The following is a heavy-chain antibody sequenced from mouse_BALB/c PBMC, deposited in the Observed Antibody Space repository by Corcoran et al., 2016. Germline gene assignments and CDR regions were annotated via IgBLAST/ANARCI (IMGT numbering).Heavy chain of an antibody. Sequence: QIQLVQSGPELKKPGETVKISCKASGHTFTNYGMNWVKQAPGKGLKWMGWINTYTGEPTYADDFKGRFAFSLETSASTAYLQINNLKNEDTATYFCARNDYDRWFAYWGQGTLVTVSA. CDR2: INTYTGEP. V-gene: IGHV9-3-1*01. J-gene: IGHJ3*01. CDR3: ARNDYDRWFAY. CDR1: GHTFTNYG. D-gene: IGHD2-4*01.